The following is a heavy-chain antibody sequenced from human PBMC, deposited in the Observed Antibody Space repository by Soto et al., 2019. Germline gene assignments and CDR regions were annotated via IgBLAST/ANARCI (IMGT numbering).Heavy chain of an antibody. J-gene: IGHJ4*02. V-gene: IGHV4-59*01. CDR1: GGSISSDY. Sequence: SETLSLTCTVSGGSISSDYWSWIRQPPGKGLEWIGYIQYSGSTVYNPSLKSRVTISVDTSKNQFSLKLSSVSAADTAVYYCARSNILTGFYNYWGQGTLVTVSS. D-gene: IGHD3-9*01. CDR2: IQYSGST. CDR3: ARSNILTGFYNY.